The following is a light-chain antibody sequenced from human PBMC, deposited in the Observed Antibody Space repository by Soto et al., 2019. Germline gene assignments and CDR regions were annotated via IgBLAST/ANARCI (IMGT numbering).Light chain of an antibody. V-gene: IGKV1-5*03. CDR3: QQYNSYPT. J-gene: IGKJ1*01. CDR2: KAS. CDR1: QSISSW. Sequence: DIQMTQSPSTLSASVGDRVTITCRASQSISSWLAWYQQKPRKAAKLLIYKASSLESGVTSRFSGSGSGTEFSLTSSRLQPDDFETYYCQQYNSYPTFGHGNKVDIK.